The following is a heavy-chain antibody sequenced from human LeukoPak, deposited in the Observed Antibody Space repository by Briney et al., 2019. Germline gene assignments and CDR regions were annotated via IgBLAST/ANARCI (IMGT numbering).Heavy chain of an antibody. J-gene: IGHJ5*02. CDR2: IYHSGYT. CDR1: NYSISSGSY. Sequence: SETLSLTCIVSNYSISSGSYWTWIRQPPGRGLEWIGGIYHSGYTFYNPSLKSRVTISVDTPKNEFSLKLNSVTAADTALYYCAREGTVRWFDPWGQGTLVTVYS. D-gene: IGHD1-14*01. CDR3: AREGTVRWFDP. V-gene: IGHV4-38-2*02.